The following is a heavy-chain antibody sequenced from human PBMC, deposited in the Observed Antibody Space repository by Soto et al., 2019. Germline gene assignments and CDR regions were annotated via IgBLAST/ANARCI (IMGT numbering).Heavy chain of an antibody. CDR3: ARSAITLFGVVSIPPHYYSEMDV. CDR1: GGTFNRYA. J-gene: IGHJ6*02. Sequence: SVKVSCKVSGGTFNRYAISWVRQAPGQGLEWMGGIIPIFGIGNDAQRFQGRVTITADESTGTAYMELSSLRSEDTGVYYCARSAITLFGVVSIPPHYYSEMDVWGQGTTVTVSS. V-gene: IGHV1-69*13. CDR2: IIPIFGIG. D-gene: IGHD3-3*01.